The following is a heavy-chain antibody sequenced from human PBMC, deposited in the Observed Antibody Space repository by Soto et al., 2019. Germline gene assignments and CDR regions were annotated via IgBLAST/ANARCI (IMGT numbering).Heavy chain of an antibody. CDR1: GFTFSSYW. CDR3: ARGDVAVAGPGGAFDI. CDR2: INSDGSRT. D-gene: IGHD6-19*01. J-gene: IGHJ3*02. Sequence: GGSLRLSCAPSGFTFSSYWMNWVRQAPGKGLVWVSRINSDGSRTSYADSMKGRFTISRDNAKNTLYLQMNSLRAEDAAVYYCARGDVAVAGPGGAFDIWGQGTMVTVSS. V-gene: IGHV3-74*01.